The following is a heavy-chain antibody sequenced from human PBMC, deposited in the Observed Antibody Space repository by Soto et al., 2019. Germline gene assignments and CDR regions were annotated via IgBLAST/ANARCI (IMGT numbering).Heavy chain of an antibody. J-gene: IGHJ4*02. Sequence: EVQLLESGGGLVQPGGSLRLSCAASGFTFSSYGMSWVRQAPGKGLEWVSAISGSGGSTYYADSVKGRFTISRDNSKNTLYLQMNSLRAEDTAVYYCAKGTVWTPTVFDYWGQGTLVTVSS. CDR2: ISGSGGST. CDR1: GFTFSSYG. CDR3: AKGTVWTPTVFDY. D-gene: IGHD1-1*01. V-gene: IGHV3-23*01.